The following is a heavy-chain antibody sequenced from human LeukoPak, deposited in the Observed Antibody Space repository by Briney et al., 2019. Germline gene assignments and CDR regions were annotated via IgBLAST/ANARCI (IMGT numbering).Heavy chain of an antibody. Sequence: SETLSLTCTVSGGSISSSSYYWGWIRQPPGKGLEWIGSIYYSGSTYYNPSLKSRVTISVDTSKNQFSLKLSSVTAADTAVYYCARVGTITMVRGVKAFDIWGQGTMVTVS. D-gene: IGHD3-10*01. CDR3: ARVGTITMVRGVKAFDI. CDR2: IYYSGST. V-gene: IGHV4-39*07. J-gene: IGHJ3*02. CDR1: GGSISSSSYY.